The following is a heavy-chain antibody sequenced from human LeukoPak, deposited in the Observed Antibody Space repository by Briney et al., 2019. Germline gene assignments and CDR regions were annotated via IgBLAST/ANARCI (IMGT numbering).Heavy chain of an antibody. D-gene: IGHD3-9*01. Sequence: PSQTLSLTCTVSGGSISSGGYYWSWIRQHPGKGLEWIGYIYYSGSTYYNPSLKSRVIISLDTSKNQSSLNLTSVTAADTALYYCARHTRYTWKDSWGQGTLVTVSS. CDR2: IYYSGST. V-gene: IGHV4-31*03. CDR3: ARHTRYTWKDS. J-gene: IGHJ4*02. CDR1: GGSISSGGYY.